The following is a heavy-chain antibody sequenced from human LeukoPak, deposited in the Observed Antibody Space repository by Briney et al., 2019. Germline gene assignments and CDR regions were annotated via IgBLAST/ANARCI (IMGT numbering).Heavy chain of an antibody. D-gene: IGHD5-18*01. Sequence: PSETLSLTCAVYGGSFSGYYWSWIRQPPGKGLEWIGEINHSGSTNYNPSLKSRVTISVDTSKNQFSLKLSSVTAADTAVYYCARKHSYGYKVLDYWGQGTLVTVSS. CDR2: INHSGST. V-gene: IGHV4-34*01. J-gene: IGHJ4*02. CDR1: GGSFSGYY. CDR3: ARKHSYGYKVLDY.